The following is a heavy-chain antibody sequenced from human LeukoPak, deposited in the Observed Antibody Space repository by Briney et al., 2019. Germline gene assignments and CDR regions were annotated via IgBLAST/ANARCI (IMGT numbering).Heavy chain of an antibody. CDR3: ARDLVPYSSKTNEDY. CDR1: GYTFTSYG. Sequence: ASVKVSCKASGYTFTSYGISWVRQAPGQGLEWMGWISAYNGNTNYARKLQGRVTMTTDTSTSTAYMELRSLRSDDTAVYYCARDLVPYSSKTNEDYWGQGTLVTVSS. CDR2: ISAYNGNT. V-gene: IGHV1-18*01. J-gene: IGHJ4*02. D-gene: IGHD6-13*01.